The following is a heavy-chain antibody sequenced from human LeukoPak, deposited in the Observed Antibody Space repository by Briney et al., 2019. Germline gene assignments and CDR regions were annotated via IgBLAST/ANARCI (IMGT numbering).Heavy chain of an antibody. V-gene: IGHV5-51*01. CDR2: IYPADSDT. Sequence: GESLKISCKGSGYRFTNYHIGWVPQMPGKGLEWMGIIYPADSDTRYRPTFRGQVTISVDKSINTAYLQWSSLKASDTAMYYCTRLISRGSDYNYVDDWGQGTLITVSS. D-gene: IGHD4-17*01. J-gene: IGHJ4*02. CDR3: TRLISRGSDYNYVDD. CDR1: GYRFTNYH.